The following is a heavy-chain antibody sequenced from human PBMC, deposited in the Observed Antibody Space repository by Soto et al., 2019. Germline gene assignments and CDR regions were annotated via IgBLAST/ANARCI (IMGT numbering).Heavy chain of an antibody. V-gene: IGHV3-13*01. CDR2: IGTAGDT. D-gene: IGHD7-27*01. CDR1: GFTISSYA. J-gene: IGHJ3*02. CDR3: ARDSPGSGAFDI. Sequence: PGGSLRLSCSASGFTISSYAIHWVRQATGKGLEWVSAIGTAGDTYYPGSVKGRFTISRENAKNSLYLQMNSLRAGDTAVYYCARDSPGSGAFDIWGQGTMVTVSS.